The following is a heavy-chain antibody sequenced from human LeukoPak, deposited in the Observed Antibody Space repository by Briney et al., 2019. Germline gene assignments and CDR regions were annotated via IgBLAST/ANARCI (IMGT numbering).Heavy chain of an antibody. Sequence: SETLSLTCAVSGGSISSRNWWSWVRQPAGKGLAWIGEIYHTGSISYNPSLKSRVTISVDKSKSQFSLKLNSVTAADTAVYYCARRGWPLFDYWGQGTLVTVSS. J-gene: IGHJ4*02. CDR2: IYHTGSI. CDR1: GGSISSRNW. V-gene: IGHV4-4*02. CDR3: ARRGWPLFDY.